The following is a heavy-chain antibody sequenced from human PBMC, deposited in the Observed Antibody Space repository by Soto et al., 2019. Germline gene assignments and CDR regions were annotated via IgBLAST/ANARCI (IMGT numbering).Heavy chain of an antibody. CDR1: GLTFSNYG. CDR2: TWSDGSNK. D-gene: IGHD3-10*01. J-gene: IGHJ5*02. V-gene: IGHV3-33*01. Sequence: QVQLVESGGGVVQPGRSLRLSCAASGLTFSNYGMQWVRQAPGKGLEWVAVTWSDGSNKYYADPVKGRFTISRDTGKNNLAPETNRRRAGDSSVYDRGIRGCTVGTWCQGTLVIVSS. CDR3: GIRGCTVGT.